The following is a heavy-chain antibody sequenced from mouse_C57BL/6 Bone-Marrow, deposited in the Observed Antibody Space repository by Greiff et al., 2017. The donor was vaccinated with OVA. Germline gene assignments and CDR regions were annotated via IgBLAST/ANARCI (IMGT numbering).Heavy chain of an antibody. CDR1: GYTFTSYG. J-gene: IGHJ3*01. V-gene: IGHV1-81*01. CDR2: IYPRSGNT. CDR3: ARSYCYGTPFAY. Sequence: QVQLQQSGAELARPGASVKLSCKASGYTFTSYGISWVKQRTGQGLEWIGEIYPRSGNTYYNEKFKGKATLTADKSSSTAYMELRSLTSEDSAVYFCARSYCYGTPFAYWGQGTLVTVSA. D-gene: IGHD1-1*01.